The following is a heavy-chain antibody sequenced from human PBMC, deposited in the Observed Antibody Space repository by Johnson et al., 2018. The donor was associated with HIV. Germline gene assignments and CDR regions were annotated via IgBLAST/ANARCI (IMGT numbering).Heavy chain of an antibody. V-gene: IGHV3-30*02. CDR3: AKDLPSGWDGGDAFDI. Sequence: QVQLVESGGGVVQPGGSLRLSCAVSGFTFSSYGMHWVRQAPGKGLEWVAFIQYDGSNKYYADSVKGRFTLSRDNSKNTLYLQMNSLRPEDTAVYYCAKDLPSGWDGGDAFDIWGQGTMVIVSS. J-gene: IGHJ3*02. CDR2: IQYDGSNK. D-gene: IGHD6-19*01. CDR1: GFTFSSYG.